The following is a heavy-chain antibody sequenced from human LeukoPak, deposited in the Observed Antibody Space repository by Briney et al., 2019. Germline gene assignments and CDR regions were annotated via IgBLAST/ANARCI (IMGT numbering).Heavy chain of an antibody. CDR1: GFTFSSYG. J-gene: IGHJ4*02. Sequence: PGGSLRLSCAASGFTFSSYGMHWVCQAPGKGLEWMAVISYDGSNKYYADSVKGRFTISRDNSKNTLYLQMNSLRAEDTAVYYCAKDLISLSGGGDYTFDYWGQGTLVTVSS. CDR3: AKDLISLSGGGDYTFDY. CDR2: ISYDGSNK. D-gene: IGHD2-21*02. V-gene: IGHV3-30*18.